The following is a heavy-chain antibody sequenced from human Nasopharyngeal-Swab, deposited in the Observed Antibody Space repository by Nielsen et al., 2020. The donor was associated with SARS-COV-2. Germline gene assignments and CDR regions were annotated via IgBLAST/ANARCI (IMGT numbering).Heavy chain of an antibody. D-gene: IGHD5-24*01. CDR3: AREGRDGAVSS. Sequence: GGSLRLSCAASGFTLSSYCMTWVRQAPGRGLEWLAHTKEDGTVTHYVDSVRGRFTVSRDNAKNSLFLQMNSLRAEDTAVYFCAREGRDGAVSSWGQGTLVTVSS. CDR2: TKEDGTVT. J-gene: IGHJ5*02. CDR1: GFTLSSYC. V-gene: IGHV3-7*03.